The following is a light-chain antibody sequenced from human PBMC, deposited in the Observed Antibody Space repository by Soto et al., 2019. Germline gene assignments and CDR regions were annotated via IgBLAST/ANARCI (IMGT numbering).Light chain of an antibody. CDR2: GNR. J-gene: IGLJ3*02. Sequence: QSVLTQPPSVSGAPGQRVTSCTGNNSNLGAGYDVHWYQQLPGTAPKLLIYGNRNRPSGVPERFSGSKSGTSASLAITGLQAEDEADYYCQAYDYSLTASVFGGGTKVTVL. CDR3: QAYDYSLTASV. CDR1: NSNLGAGYD. V-gene: IGLV1-40*01.